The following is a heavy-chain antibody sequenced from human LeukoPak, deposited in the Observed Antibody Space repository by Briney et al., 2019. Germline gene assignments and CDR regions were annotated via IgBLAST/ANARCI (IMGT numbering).Heavy chain of an antibody. CDR2: ISGSGGST. CDR1: GFTFSNYA. V-gene: IGHV3-23*01. J-gene: IGHJ4*02. Sequence: GGSLRLSCAASGFTFSNYAMSWVRQAPGKGLEWVSGISGSGGSTYYADSVKGRFTISRDNSKNTLYLQMSSLRAEDTAIYYCAKDRNAYSSGWYDYWGQGTLVTVSS. D-gene: IGHD6-19*01. CDR3: AKDRNAYSSGWYDY.